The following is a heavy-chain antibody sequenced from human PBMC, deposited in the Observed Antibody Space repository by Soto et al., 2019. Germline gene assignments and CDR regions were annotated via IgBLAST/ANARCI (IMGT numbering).Heavy chain of an antibody. J-gene: IGHJ4*02. V-gene: IGHV1-18*01. D-gene: IGHD3-22*01. CDR1: GYTFTSYG. CDR2: ISAYNGNT. Sequence: QVQLVQSGAEVKKPGASVKVSCKASGYTFTSYGISWVRQAPGQGLEWMGWISAYNGNTNYAQKLQGRVTMTTDTSXNTAYMELRSLRSDDTAVYYCARDLGYDSSGSTGDYWGQGTLVTVSS. CDR3: ARDLGYDSSGSTGDY.